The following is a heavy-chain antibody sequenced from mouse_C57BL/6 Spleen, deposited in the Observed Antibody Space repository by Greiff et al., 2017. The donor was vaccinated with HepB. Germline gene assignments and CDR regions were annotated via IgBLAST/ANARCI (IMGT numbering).Heavy chain of an antibody. CDR1: GYAFSSYW. V-gene: IGHV1-80*01. CDR2: IYPGDGDT. D-gene: IGHD2-5*01. Sequence: QVQLQESGAELVKPGASVKISCKASGYAFSSYWMNWVKQRPGKGLEWIGQIYPGDGDTNYNGKFKGKATLTADKSSSTAYMPLSSLTSEDSAVYFCARQKADSNPFAYWGQGTLVTVSA. CDR3: ARQKADSNPFAY. J-gene: IGHJ3*01.